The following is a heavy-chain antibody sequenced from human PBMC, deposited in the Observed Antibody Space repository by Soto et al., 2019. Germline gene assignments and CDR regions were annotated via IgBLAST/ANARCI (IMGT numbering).Heavy chain of an antibody. J-gene: IGHJ4*02. D-gene: IGHD2-15*01. CDR3: ARDGPGGYCSGGSCYPGGWVY. CDR2: IYYSGST. Sequence: PSETLSLTCSVSDGSISSDDYYWSWIRQHPGKGLEWIGYIYYSGSTYYNPSLKSRVTISVDTSKKQLSLKLSSVTAADTAVYYCARDGPGGYCSGGSCYPGGWVYWGQGTLVTVSS. CDR1: DGSISSDDYY. V-gene: IGHV4-31*03.